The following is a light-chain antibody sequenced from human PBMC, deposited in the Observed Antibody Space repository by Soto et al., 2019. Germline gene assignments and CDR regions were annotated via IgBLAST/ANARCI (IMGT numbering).Light chain of an antibody. CDR2: DAF. CDR3: QKNGGSAGT. Sequence: EMVLTQSPGTLSLSPGEGATLSCRASQSVSNNYLAWYQQIPGQAPRLLIYDAFRRAAGIPDRFSGSGSGTDFTLTISRLEPEDFALYYCQKNGGSAGTCGEGTKVEIK. V-gene: IGKV3-20*01. CDR1: QSVSNNY. J-gene: IGKJ1*01.